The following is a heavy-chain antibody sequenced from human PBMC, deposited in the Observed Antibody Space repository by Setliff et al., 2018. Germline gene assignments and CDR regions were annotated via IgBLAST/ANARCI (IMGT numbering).Heavy chain of an antibody. Sequence: PSETLSLTCSVSGYSISSGYYWGWIRQPPGKGLEWIGSIYHNGNSYYNPSLKSRVTISVDTSKNQLSLKLNSVTAADTAVYYCARDKGDFHGSGTSHWGQGTLVTVSS. CDR2: IYHNGNS. V-gene: IGHV4-38-2*02. J-gene: IGHJ1*01. CDR1: GYSISSGYY. D-gene: IGHD3-10*01. CDR3: ARDKGDFHGSGTSH.